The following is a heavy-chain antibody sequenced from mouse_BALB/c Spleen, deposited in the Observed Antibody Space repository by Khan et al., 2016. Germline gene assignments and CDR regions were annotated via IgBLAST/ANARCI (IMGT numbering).Heavy chain of an antibody. CDR3: ASRDGYGSSTYYFDY. CDR1: GYTFSSYW. CDR2: ILPGSGST. D-gene: IGHD1-1*01. J-gene: IGHJ2*01. V-gene: IGHV1-9*01. Sequence: VQLQESGAELMKPGASVKISCKATGYTFSSYWIEWVKQRPGHGLEWIGEILPGSGSTNYNEKFKDKATFTADTSSNTAYMQLSSLTSEDSAVYYCASRDGYGSSTYYFDYWGQGTTLTVSS.